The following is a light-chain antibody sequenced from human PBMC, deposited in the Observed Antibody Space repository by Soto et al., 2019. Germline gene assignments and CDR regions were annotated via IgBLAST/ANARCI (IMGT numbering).Light chain of an antibody. Sequence: QSALTQPRSVSGSPGQSVSISCTGTSRDVGGYHFVSWYQHQPGRAPKLIIYHVSERPSGVPDRFFGSKSGDTASLTISGLQAEDEADYYCSSYAGDSIYVLFGGGTKLTVL. CDR2: HVS. J-gene: IGLJ3*02. CDR3: SSYAGDSIYVL. CDR1: SRDVGGYHF. V-gene: IGLV2-11*01.